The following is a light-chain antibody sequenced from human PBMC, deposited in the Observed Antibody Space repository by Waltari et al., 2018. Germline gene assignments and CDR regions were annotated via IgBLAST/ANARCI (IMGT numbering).Light chain of an antibody. V-gene: IGKV4-1*01. Sequence: FFNSNNNNYVTWYQQKPGQPPKRLIYWASTRESGVPDRFSGSGSGTDFTLTITSLQAEDVAVYYCQQSYSTPFTFGQGTRLEIK. J-gene: IGKJ5*01. CDR3: QQSYSTPFT. CDR1: FFNSNNNNY. CDR2: WAS.